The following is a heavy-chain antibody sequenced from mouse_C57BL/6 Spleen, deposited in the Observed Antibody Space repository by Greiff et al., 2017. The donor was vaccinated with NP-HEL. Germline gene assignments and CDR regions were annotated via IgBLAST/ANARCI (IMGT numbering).Heavy chain of an antibody. V-gene: IGHV1-82*01. J-gene: IGHJ2*01. CDR2: IYPGDGDT. CDR3: ARVPYDYGGCDS. Sequence: VQLQQSGPELVKPGASVKISCKASGYAFSSSWMNWVKQRPGKGLEWIGRIYPGDGDTNYNGKFKGKATLTADKSSSTAYLQLSSLTSEDSPVYFCARVPYDYGGCDSWGQGTTLTDSS. D-gene: IGHD2-4*01. CDR1: GYAFSSSW.